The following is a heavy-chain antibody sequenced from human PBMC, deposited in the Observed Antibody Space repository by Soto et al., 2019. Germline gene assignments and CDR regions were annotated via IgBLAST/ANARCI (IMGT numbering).Heavy chain of an antibody. J-gene: IGHJ6*02. CDR2: ISGPGDRT. CDR1: GFVFSTYA. Sequence: MRLSCTASGFVFSTYAMTWVRKPVGKGLEWVSSISGPGDRTYYAESVRGRVTISRDNSKNTLYLQMNSLRAEDTAVYYCAKDLGSYDFWSGYSSYYYYYCMDVWRQGTTVTVSS. CDR3: AKDLGSYDFWSGYSSYYYYYCMDV. D-gene: IGHD3-3*01. V-gene: IGHV3-23*01.